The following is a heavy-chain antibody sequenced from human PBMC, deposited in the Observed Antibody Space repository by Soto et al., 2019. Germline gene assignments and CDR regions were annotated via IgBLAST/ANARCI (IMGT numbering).Heavy chain of an antibody. Sequence: XGTLSLTCSVSGDSMRGYHFYWGWIRQAPGKGLEWIGSAYFSGGNTYYSPSLKSRVSISVDTSKNEFSLRLTSLTAADTAVYFCAYGSSSAWIDYWGQGTLVTVS. D-gene: IGHD6-25*01. CDR1: GDSMRGYHFY. CDR2: AYFSGGNT. J-gene: IGHJ4*02. CDR3: AYGSSSAWIDY. V-gene: IGHV4-39*01.